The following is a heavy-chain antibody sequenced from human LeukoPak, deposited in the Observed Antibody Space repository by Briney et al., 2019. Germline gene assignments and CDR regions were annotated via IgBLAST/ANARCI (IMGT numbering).Heavy chain of an antibody. CDR1: GGTFSSYA. Sequence: SVKVSCKASGGTFSSYAISWLRQAPGQGLEWMGGIIPIFGTANYAQKFQGRVTITADESTSTAYMELSSLRSEDTAVYYCARGLGGSGSYDNPLFDYGGQGTLVTVSS. D-gene: IGHD3-10*01. V-gene: IGHV1-69*01. CDR3: ARGLGGSGSYDNPLFDY. J-gene: IGHJ4*02. CDR2: IIPIFGTA.